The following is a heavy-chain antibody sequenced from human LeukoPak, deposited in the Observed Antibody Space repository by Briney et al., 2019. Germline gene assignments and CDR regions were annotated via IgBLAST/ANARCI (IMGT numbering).Heavy chain of an antibody. D-gene: IGHD5-18*01. CDR1: GGSFSGYY. J-gene: IGHJ6*03. Sequence: PSETLSLTCAVYGGSFSGYYWSSIRHPPGKGLGWIWEINHSGSTNYNPSLKSRATISADTSKHQFSLKLSSVTAAATAVYFCARVGYSYVINDWSRTGLGAYATKNYYHMDVWGKGTTVTVSS. CDR2: INHSGST. CDR3: ARVGYSYVINDWSRTGLGAYATKNYYHMDV. V-gene: IGHV4-34*01.